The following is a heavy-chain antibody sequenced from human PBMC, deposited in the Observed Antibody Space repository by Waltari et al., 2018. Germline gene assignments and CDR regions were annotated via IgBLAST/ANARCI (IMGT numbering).Heavy chain of an antibody. Sequence: QLQLQESGPGLVKPSETLSLNCTVSGGSVSTGTNSWGWIRQPPGKGLEWIGTIYYTRNAYYNPSLKSQTPMSVDTSRNQFSLKLTSVTAADTAVYYCARELAAGGATGYWGQGTLVTVSS. D-gene: IGHD1-26*01. CDR3: ARELAAGGATGY. V-gene: IGHV4-39*02. J-gene: IGHJ4*02. CDR1: GGSVSTGTNS. CDR2: IYYTRNA.